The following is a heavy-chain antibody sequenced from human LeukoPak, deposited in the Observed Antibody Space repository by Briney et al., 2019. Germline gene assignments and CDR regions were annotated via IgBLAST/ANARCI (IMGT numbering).Heavy chain of an antibody. CDR2: ISSSSSYI. Sequence: GGSLRLSCAASGFTFSSYSMNWVRQAPGKGLEWVSSISSSSSYIYYADSVKGRFTISRDNAKNSLYLQMNSLRAEDTAVYYCARVTEYYYYMDVWGKGTTVTVSS. J-gene: IGHJ6*03. CDR3: ARVTEYYYYMDV. V-gene: IGHV3-21*01. CDR1: GFTFSSYS.